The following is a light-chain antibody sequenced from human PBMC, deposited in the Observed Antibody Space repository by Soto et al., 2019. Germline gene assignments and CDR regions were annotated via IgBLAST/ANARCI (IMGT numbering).Light chain of an antibody. Sequence: QTVVTQEPSLTVSPGGTVTLTCGSSTGAVTSGHYPYWFQQKPGQAPRTLIYDTTNKHSWTPARFSGSLLGGKAALTLAGAQTDDEADYYCLLSYSGTNWVFGGGTKLSVL. CDR3: LLSYSGTNWV. J-gene: IGLJ3*02. CDR1: TGAVTSGHY. V-gene: IGLV7-46*01. CDR2: DTT.